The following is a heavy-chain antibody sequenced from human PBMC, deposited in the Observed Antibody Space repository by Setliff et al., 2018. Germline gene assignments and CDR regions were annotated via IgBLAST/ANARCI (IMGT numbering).Heavy chain of an antibody. D-gene: IGHD3-10*01. J-gene: IGHJ4*02. CDR1: GFTFSSYG. CDR3: ARDKGVISLDY. Sequence: GGSLRLSCAASGFTFSSYGMHWVRQAPGKGLEWVAFIRYDGSNKYYADSVQGRFTVSRDNSRNTLYLDMNSLRGEDTAVYYCARDKGVISLDYWGQGTLVTVSS. CDR2: IRYDGSNK. V-gene: IGHV3-30*02.